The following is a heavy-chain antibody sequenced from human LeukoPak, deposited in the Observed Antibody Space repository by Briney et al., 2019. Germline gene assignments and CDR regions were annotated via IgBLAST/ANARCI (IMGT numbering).Heavy chain of an antibody. CDR2: MKKDGSEK. CDR3: ARDQRYDSSGPFDY. J-gene: IGHJ4*02. D-gene: IGHD3-22*01. CDR1: GFTFSQYW. V-gene: IGHV3-7*01. Sequence: GGSLRLSCAASGFTFSQYWMRWVRQAPGKGLEWVANMKKDGSEKYYVDSVKGRFTISRDNAKNSLYLQMNGLRVEDTAVYYCARDQRYDSSGPFDYWGQGTLVTVSS.